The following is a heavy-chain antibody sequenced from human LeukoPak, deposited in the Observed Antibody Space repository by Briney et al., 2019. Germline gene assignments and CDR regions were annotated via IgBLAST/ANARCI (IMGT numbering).Heavy chain of an antibody. D-gene: IGHD5-18*01. CDR3: ARGVYSHGYDY. J-gene: IGHJ4*02. V-gene: IGHV1-2*02. CDR1: GYTFTDYY. CDR2: IIPNSGDT. Sequence: VASVKVSCKASGYTFTDYYIHWVRQAPGQGFEWMGWIIPNSGDTNYAQRFQGRVAMTRDTSISTVYMELTRLTSDDTAVYYCARGVYSHGYDYWGQGTLVTVSS.